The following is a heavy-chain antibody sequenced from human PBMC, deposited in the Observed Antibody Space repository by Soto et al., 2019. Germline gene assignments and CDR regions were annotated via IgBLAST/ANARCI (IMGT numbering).Heavy chain of an antibody. CDR2: IYYSGST. J-gene: IGHJ5*02. V-gene: IGHV4-59*01. CDR1: GGSISNSF. D-gene: IGHD1-26*01. Sequence: QVQLQESGPGLVKPSETLSLTCTVSGGSISNSFWSWIRQPPGKGLEWIGYIYYSGSTNYNPSPKSRVTISVDTSKSQSSLKLSSVTTADTAVYYCGRGGKNLLQPWGQGTLVIVSS. CDR3: GRGGKNLLQP.